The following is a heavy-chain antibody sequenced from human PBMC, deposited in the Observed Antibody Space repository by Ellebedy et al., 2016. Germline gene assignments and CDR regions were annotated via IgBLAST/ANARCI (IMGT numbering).Heavy chain of an antibody. CDR2: INPDGSTT. D-gene: IGHD3-10*01. Sequence: GGSLRLSCAASEFTFSSYWIHWVRQAPGRGLVWVSRINPDGSTTSYADSVKGRFTIFRDNAKNTLYLQMNSLTAEDTAVYYCTRDVDATGSTGAGPESWGQGTLVIVSS. CDR1: EFTFSSYW. J-gene: IGHJ5*02. CDR3: TRDVDATGSTGAGPES. V-gene: IGHV3-74*01.